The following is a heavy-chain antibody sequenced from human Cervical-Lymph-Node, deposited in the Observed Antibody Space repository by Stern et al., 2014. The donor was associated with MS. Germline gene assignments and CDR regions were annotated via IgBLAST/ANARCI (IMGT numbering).Heavy chain of an antibody. CDR3: ARDCVVYYYYDSSGYSYGMDV. V-gene: IGHV1-69*01. D-gene: IGHD3-22*01. Sequence: QVQLLQPGAEVKKPGSSVKVSCKASGGTFSSYAISWVRQAPGQGLEWMGGIIPIFGTANYAQKFQGRVTITADESTSTAYMELSSLRSEDTAVYYCARDCVVYYYYDSSGYSYGMDVWGQGTTVTVSS. CDR2: IIPIFGTA. J-gene: IGHJ6*02. CDR1: GGTFSSYA.